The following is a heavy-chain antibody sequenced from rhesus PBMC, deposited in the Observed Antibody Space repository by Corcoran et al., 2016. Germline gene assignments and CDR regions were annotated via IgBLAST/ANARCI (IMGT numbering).Heavy chain of an antibody. J-gene: IGHJ4*01. CDR2: VFGTSGST. CDR3: ARHSGTWGFDY. V-gene: IGHV4-147*01. D-gene: IGHD6-25*01. Sequence: QVQLQESGPGLVKPSETLPLTCAFSGGSISGTYWSWIRQPPGKGLEWIGRVFGTSGSTSYNPSLTSRVTFSTDTSKNQFSLKLSSVTAADTAIYYCARHSGTWGFDYWGQGVLVTVSS. CDR1: GGSISGTY.